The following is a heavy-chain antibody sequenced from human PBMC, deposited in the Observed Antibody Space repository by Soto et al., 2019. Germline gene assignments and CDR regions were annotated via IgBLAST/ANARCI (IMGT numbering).Heavy chain of an antibody. J-gene: IGHJ4*02. CDR1: GFNFSSYG. CDR3: ARAVNGSGSNY. Sequence: QVQLVESGGGVVQPGRSLRLSCAASGFNFSSYGMHWVRQAPGKGLEWVALIWYDGSNKYYADSVKGRFTISRDNSKNTLYLQMNSLRAEDTAVYYCARAVNGSGSNYSGQGTLVTVSS. CDR2: IWYDGSNK. D-gene: IGHD3-10*01. V-gene: IGHV3-33*01.